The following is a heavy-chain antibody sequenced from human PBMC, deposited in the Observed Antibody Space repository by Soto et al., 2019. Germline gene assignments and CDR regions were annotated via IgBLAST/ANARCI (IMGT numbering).Heavy chain of an antibody. CDR2: ISSSSSYI. CDR3: ARDRIVATIGGTHYYYGMDV. CDR1: GFTFSSYS. D-gene: IGHD5-12*01. Sequence: GGSLRLSCAASGFTFSSYSMNWVRQAPGKGLEWVSSISSSSSYIYYADSVKGRFTISRDNAKNSLYLQMNSLRAEDTAVYYCARDRIVATIGGTHYYYGMDVWGQGTTVTVS. V-gene: IGHV3-21*01. J-gene: IGHJ6*02.